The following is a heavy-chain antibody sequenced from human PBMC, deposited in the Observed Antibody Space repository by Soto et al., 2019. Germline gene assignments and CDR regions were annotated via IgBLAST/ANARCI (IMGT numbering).Heavy chain of an antibody. D-gene: IGHD3-10*01. CDR2: IWYDGITK. J-gene: IGHJ4*02. Sequence: QEHLVESGGGVVQPGRSLRLSCAASGITFSNYGMHWVRQAPGKGLEWVAVIWYDGITKFYADSVKGRFTISRDNSKNTLFLQLASLRAEDTAVYYCATVHNFSGSAFWGQGTLVTVSP. V-gene: IGHV3-33*01. CDR1: GITFSNYG. CDR3: ATVHNFSGSAF.